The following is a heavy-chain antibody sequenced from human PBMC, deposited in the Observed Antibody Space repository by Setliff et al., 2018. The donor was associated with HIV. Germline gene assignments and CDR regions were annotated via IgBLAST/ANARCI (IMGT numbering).Heavy chain of an antibody. D-gene: IGHD3-10*01. V-gene: IGHV4-34*01. CDR3: ARGRDKYGPIDY. J-gene: IGHJ4*02. CDR2: INHRGST. CDR1: GGSISSYY. Sequence: PSETLSLTCTVSGGSISSYYWSWIRQPPGKGLEWIGEINHRGSTNCNPSLKSRVTISVDTSRSQFSLKLSSVTAADTAVYYCARGRDKYGPIDYWGQGTLVTVSS.